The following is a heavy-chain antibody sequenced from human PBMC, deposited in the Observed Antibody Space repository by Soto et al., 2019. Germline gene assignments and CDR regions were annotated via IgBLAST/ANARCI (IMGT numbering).Heavy chain of an antibody. J-gene: IGHJ4*02. Sequence: QVQLVQSGAEEKKPGASVKVSCKTSGYTFTTYTFHWVRQAPGQSFEWMGWINAGDGNTKYSQNFPGRVTITRDTYASTAYVELNSLTSEDTAIYYCARSRDYGAIGFDYWGQGTLVTVSS. D-gene: IGHD4-17*01. V-gene: IGHV1-3*05. CDR2: INAGDGNT. CDR1: GYTFTTYT. CDR3: ARSRDYGAIGFDY.